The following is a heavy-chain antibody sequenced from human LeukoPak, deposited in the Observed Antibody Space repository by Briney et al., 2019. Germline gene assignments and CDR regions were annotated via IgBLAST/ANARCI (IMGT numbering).Heavy chain of an antibody. V-gene: IGHV3-30*04. CDR2: ISYDGSNK. CDR3: TRDPRHFDS. CDR1: GFTFSSYA. J-gene: IGHJ5*01. Sequence: PGRSLRLSCAASGFTFSSYAMHWVRQAPGKGLEWVAVISYDGSNKYYADSVKGRFTISRDNSKNTLYLQMNSLRAEDTAVYYCTRDPRHFDSCGQGTLVTVSS. D-gene: IGHD6-6*01.